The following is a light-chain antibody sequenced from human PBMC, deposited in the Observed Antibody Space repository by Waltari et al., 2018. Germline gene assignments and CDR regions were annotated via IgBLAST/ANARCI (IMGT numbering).Light chain of an antibody. V-gene: IGKV1-6*01. CDR3: LQDYTYPRT. CDR2: ADS. J-gene: IGKJ1*01. Sequence: AIQMTQSPSSLSASIGDRVTITCRASQGIGNDVGWYQHKPGKATKLLIYADSSLQSGVPSRFSGSGSGTHFTLTVSSLQPEDFATYYCLQDYTYPRTFGQGTKLEIK. CDR1: QGIGND.